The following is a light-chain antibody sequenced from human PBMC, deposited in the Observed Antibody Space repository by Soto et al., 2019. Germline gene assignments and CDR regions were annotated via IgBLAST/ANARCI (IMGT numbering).Light chain of an antibody. V-gene: IGKV1-5*01. CDR3: QQFKDYVWT. CDR1: QSISSW. Sequence: DIQMTQSPSTLSASVGDRVTITCRASQSISSWLAWYQQKPGKAPKLLIYDAFSLESGVPSRFSGSGSGTEFTLTISSLQPDDFATYYCQQFKDYVWTFGQGTKVDIK. J-gene: IGKJ1*01. CDR2: DAF.